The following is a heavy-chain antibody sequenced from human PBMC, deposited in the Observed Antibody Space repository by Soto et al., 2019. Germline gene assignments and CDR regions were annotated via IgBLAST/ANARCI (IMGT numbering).Heavy chain of an antibody. J-gene: IGHJ4*02. V-gene: IGHV1-46*03. D-gene: IGHD4-17*01. CDR3: ARSAEDYGDYEPYFDY. CDR1: GYTFTSYY. Sequence: QVQLVQSGAEVKKPGASVKVSCKASGYTFTSYYMHWVRQAPGQGLERMGIINPSGGSTSYAQKFQGRVTMTRDTSTSTVYMELSSLRSEDTAVYYCARSAEDYGDYEPYFDYWGQGTLVTVSS. CDR2: INPSGGST.